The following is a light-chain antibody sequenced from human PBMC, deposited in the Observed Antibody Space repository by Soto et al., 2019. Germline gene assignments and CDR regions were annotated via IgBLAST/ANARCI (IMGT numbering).Light chain of an antibody. CDR1: SSHVGSYNL. J-gene: IGLJ2*01. CDR2: EGS. CDR3: CSYAGSSDVV. Sequence: QSALTQPASVSGSPGQSITISCTGTSSHVGSYNLVSWYQQHPGKATKLMIYEGSKRPSGVSNRFSGSKSGNTASLTISGLQAEAEADYYCCSYAGSSDVVFGGGTKLTVL. V-gene: IGLV2-23*01.